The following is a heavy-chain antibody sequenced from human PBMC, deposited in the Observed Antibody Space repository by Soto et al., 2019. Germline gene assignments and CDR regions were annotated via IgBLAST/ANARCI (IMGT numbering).Heavy chain of an antibody. CDR1: GVTFSNYA. CDR3: AKGSWVHHGSEGGNWLDP. V-gene: IGHV3-23*01. J-gene: IGHJ5*02. CDR2: ISHSGSST. D-gene: IGHD3-10*01. Sequence: EVQFLESGGGLVQPGGSLRLSCAASGVTFSNYAMNWVRQAPGKGLEWVSGISHSGSSTYYADSVKGRFTISRDNSKNTLFLQMHSLTAEDTAVYYCAKGSWVHHGSEGGNWLDPWGQGTLVTVSS.